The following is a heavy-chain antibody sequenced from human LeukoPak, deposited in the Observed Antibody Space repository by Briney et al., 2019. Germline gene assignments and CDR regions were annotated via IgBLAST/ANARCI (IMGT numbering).Heavy chain of an antibody. CDR1: GFTFSSYA. V-gene: IGHV3-30-3*01. Sequence: PGRSLRLSCAASGFTFSSYAMHWVRQAPGKGLEWVAVISYDGSNKYYADSVKGRFTISRDNSKNTLYLQMNRLRAEDTAVYYCAREGLQLRVQYSPELDYWGQGTLVTVSS. CDR2: ISYDGSNK. CDR3: AREGLQLRVQYSPELDY. J-gene: IGHJ4*02. D-gene: IGHD1-1*01.